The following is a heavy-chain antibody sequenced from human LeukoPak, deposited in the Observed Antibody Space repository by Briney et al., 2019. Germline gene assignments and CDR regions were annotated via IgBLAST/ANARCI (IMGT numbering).Heavy chain of an antibody. CDR2: ISGDSIHV. J-gene: IGHJ4*02. CDR3: ARCSSTGCASSPLAGYLY. CDR1: GFTFSSYS. Sequence: PGGSLRLSCAAAGFTFSSYSMNWVRQAPGRGLEWVSSISGDSIHVHHADSVRGRFTISRDNAKSSLFLQMNSLRAEDTAVYYCARCSSTGCASSPLAGYLYWGQGTLVTVSS. V-gene: IGHV3-21*06. D-gene: IGHD2-2*01.